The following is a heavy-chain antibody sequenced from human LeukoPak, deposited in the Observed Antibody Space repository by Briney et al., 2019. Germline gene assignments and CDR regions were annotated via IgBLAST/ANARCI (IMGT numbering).Heavy chain of an antibody. J-gene: IGHJ4*02. CDR1: GYTFTSYY. V-gene: IGHV1-46*01. CDR3: ARRSPAYCGGDCYLDY. CDR2: INPSGGST. D-gene: IGHD2-21*02. Sequence: ASVKVSCKASGYTFTSYYIFWVRQAPGQGPEWMGIINPSGGSTSYARKFQDRLTMTRDTSTSTVYMELSSLRSEDTAVFYCARRSPAYCGGDCYLDYWGQGTLVTVSS.